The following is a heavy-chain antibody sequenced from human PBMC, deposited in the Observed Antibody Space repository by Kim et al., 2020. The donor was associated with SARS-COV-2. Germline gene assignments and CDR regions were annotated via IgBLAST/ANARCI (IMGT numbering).Heavy chain of an antibody. J-gene: IGHJ3*02. CDR1: GSSIGSGYY. CDR2: ISHSGHS. Sequence: SETLSLTCTVSGSSIGSGYYWGWIRQPPGRRLEWIVSISHSGHSYYNPSLRSRVTISVDTSKKQFSLKLKSVTAADTAVYYCARKVVSGWYNFDMWGQGRMVPVSS. CDR3: ARKVVSGWYNFDM. V-gene: IGHV4-38-2*02. D-gene: IGHD6-13*01.